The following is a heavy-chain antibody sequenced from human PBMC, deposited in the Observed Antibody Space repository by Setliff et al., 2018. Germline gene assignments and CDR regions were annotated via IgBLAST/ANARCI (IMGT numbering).Heavy chain of an antibody. CDR1: GFTFSSLW. J-gene: IGHJ4*02. CDR2: IAYNGVT. D-gene: IGHD3-3*02. CDR3: VRHLWGRWMAASSDYFDY. Sequence: PGGSLRLSCAASGFTFSSLWMAWVRQAPGRGLEWVGYIAYNGVTEYNPSLKGRVTISFDTPNNAVSLNLNSVTAADTAVYYCVRHLWGRWMAASSDYFDYWGQGSLVTVSS. V-gene: IGHV4-59*11.